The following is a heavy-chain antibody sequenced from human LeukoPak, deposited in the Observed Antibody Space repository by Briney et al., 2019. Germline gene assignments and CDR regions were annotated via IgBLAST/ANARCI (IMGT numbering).Heavy chain of an antibody. CDR3: ARHAYYYDRSGSYEAFDI. CDR2: MYYSGST. CDR1: GGSISSYY. V-gene: IGHV4-59*08. D-gene: IGHD3-22*01. Sequence: PSETLSLTCTVSGGSISSYYWSWIRQPPGKGLEWIGSMYYSGSTNYKRSLKSRVTISVDTSKNQFSLKLSSVTAADTAVYYCARHAYYYDRSGSYEAFDIWGQGTMVTVSS. J-gene: IGHJ3*02.